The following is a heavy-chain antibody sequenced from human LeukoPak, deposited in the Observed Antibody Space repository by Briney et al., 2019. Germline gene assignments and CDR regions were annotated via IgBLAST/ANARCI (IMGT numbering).Heavy chain of an antibody. Sequence: GRSLRLSCAASGFTFSSYAMHWVRQAPGKGLEWVAVISYDGSNKYYADSVKGRFTISRDNSKNTLYLQMNSLRAEDTAVYYCARDYPDCSSTSCYAYYYGMDVWGQGTTVTVSS. J-gene: IGHJ6*02. D-gene: IGHD2-2*01. CDR1: GFTFSSYA. V-gene: IGHV3-30*04. CDR2: ISYDGSNK. CDR3: ARDYPDCSSTSCYAYYYGMDV.